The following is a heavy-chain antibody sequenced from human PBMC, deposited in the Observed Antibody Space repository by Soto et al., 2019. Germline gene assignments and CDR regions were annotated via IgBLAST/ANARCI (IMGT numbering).Heavy chain of an antibody. CDR1: GSTFTSYD. J-gene: IGHJ6*03. CDR3: ARGGCSSTSCHQYYYYYMDV. CDR2: MNPNSGNT. Sequence: QVPLVQSGAEVKKPGASVKVSCKASGSTFTSYDINWVRQATGQGLEWMGWMNPNSGNTGYAQKFQGRVTMTRNTSISTAYMELSSLRSEDTAVYYCARGGCSSTSCHQYYYYYMDVWGKGTTVTVSS. V-gene: IGHV1-8*01. D-gene: IGHD2-2*01.